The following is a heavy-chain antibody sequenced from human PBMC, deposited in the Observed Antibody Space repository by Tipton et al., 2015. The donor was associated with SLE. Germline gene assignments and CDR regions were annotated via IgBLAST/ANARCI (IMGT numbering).Heavy chain of an antibody. V-gene: IGHV1-69*01. J-gene: IGHJ4*02. D-gene: IGHD3-22*01. CDR3: AREGDYYYDSSGPGGY. Sequence: QSGAEVKKPGSSVKVSCKASGGTFSSYAISWVRQAPGQGLEWMGGIIPIFGTANYAQKFQGRVTITADESTSTAYMELSSLRSEDTAVYYCAREGDYYYDSSGPGGYWGQGTLVTVSS. CDR2: IIPIFGTA. CDR1: GGTFSSYA.